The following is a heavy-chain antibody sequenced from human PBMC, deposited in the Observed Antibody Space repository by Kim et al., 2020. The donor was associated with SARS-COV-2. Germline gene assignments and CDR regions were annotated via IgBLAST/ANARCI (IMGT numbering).Heavy chain of an antibody. V-gene: IGHV3-20*03. CDR3: ARDLNEWFGGMSMDV. Sequence: DSVKGRFIISRDNAKNSLYLQMNSLRAEDTALYYCARDLNEWFGGMSMDVWGQGTTVTVSS. D-gene: IGHD3-10*01. J-gene: IGHJ6*02.